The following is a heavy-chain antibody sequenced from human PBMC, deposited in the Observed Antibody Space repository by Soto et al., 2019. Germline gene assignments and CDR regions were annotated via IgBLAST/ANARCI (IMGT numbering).Heavy chain of an antibody. CDR3: ARLSGAGNVY. V-gene: IGHV1-3*01. CDR1: GYTFTSYA. J-gene: IGHJ4*02. Sequence: GAAVEVSCKSCGYTFTSYAMHWVRQAPGQRLEWMGWINAGNGNTKYSQKFQGRVTITRDTSASTAYMELSSLRSEDTAVYYCARLSGAGNVYWGQGTLVTVSS. D-gene: IGHD6-19*01. CDR2: INAGNGNT.